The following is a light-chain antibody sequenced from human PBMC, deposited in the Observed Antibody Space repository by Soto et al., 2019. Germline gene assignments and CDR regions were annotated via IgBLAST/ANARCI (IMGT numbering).Light chain of an antibody. CDR2: MVS. Sequence: QSALTQPASVSGSPGQSITISCTGTSSDVGNYNYVSWYQQYPGRAPKLLIYMVSNRPSGVSNRFSGSKSGNTASLTISGLQAEDEADYFCSSHTTGTLYVFGTGTKVTVL. CDR1: SSDVGNYNY. J-gene: IGLJ1*01. CDR3: SSHTTGTLYV. V-gene: IGLV2-14*01.